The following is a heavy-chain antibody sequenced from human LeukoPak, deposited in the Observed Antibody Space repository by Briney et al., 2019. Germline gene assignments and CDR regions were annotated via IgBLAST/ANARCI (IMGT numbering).Heavy chain of an antibody. D-gene: IGHD1-26*01. Sequence: SETLSLTCTVSGGSISSSSYYWGWIRQPPGKGLEWIGSIYYSGSTYYIPSLKSRVTISVDTSKNQFSLKLSSVTAADTAVYYCARLGVGAMEEGDYWGQGTLVTVSS. V-gene: IGHV4-39*01. CDR1: GGSISSSSYY. CDR2: IYYSGST. CDR3: ARLGVGAMEEGDY. J-gene: IGHJ4*02.